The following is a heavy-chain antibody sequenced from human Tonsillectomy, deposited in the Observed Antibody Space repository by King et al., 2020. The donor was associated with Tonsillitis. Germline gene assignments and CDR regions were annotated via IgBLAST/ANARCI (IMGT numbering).Heavy chain of an antibody. D-gene: IGHD5-24*01. CDR3: AKDTGPMATTPFDY. J-gene: IGHJ4*02. CDR1: GFTFDDYA. Sequence: VQLVESGGGLVQPGRSLRLSCTASGFTFDDYAIHWVRQAPGNGLEWFSGIIWNSDSIGYADSVKGRFTISRDNAKTSLYLQMNSLRAEDTALYYCAKDTGPMATTPFDYWGQGTLVTVSS. CDR2: IIWNSDSI. V-gene: IGHV3-9*01.